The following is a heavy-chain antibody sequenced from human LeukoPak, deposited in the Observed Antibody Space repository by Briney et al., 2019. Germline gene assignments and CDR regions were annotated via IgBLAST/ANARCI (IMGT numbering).Heavy chain of an antibody. Sequence: SETLSLTCTVSGGSISSSNYYWGSIRQPPGKGLEWIGSIYYSGSTYYNPSLKSQVTISEDTSKSQFSLKLSSVTAADTAVYYCARLSYSTEVYWGQGTLVTVSS. J-gene: IGHJ4*02. CDR3: ARLSYSTEVY. CDR2: IYYSGST. D-gene: IGHD6-13*01. V-gene: IGHV4-39*01. CDR1: GGSISSSNYY.